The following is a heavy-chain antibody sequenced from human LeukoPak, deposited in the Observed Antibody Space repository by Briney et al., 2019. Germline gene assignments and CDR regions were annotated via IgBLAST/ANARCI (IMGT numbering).Heavy chain of an antibody. V-gene: IGHV4-39*01. CDR3: ASVMVGATSYYYYYYMDV. D-gene: IGHD1-26*01. Sequence: SETLSLTCTVSGGSISSSSYYWGWIRQPPGKGLEWIGSIYYSGSTYYNPSLKSRVTISVDTSKNQFSLKLSSVTAADTAVYYYASVMVGATSYYYYYYMDVWGKGTTVTVSS. CDR1: GGSISSSSYY. CDR2: IYYSGST. J-gene: IGHJ6*03.